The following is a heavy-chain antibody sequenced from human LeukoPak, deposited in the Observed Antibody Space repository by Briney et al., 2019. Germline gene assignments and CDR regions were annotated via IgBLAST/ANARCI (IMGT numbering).Heavy chain of an antibody. CDR1: GFTFSSYS. CDR2: ISSSSSYI. CDR3: ASSIAVAVLSRFDP. J-gene: IGHJ5*02. D-gene: IGHD6-19*01. Sequence: GGSLRLSCAASGFTFSSYSMNWVRQAPGKGLEWVSSISSSSSYIYYADSVKGRFTISRGNAKNSLYLQMNSLRAEDTAVYYCASSIAVAVLSRFDPWGQGTLVTVSS. V-gene: IGHV3-21*01.